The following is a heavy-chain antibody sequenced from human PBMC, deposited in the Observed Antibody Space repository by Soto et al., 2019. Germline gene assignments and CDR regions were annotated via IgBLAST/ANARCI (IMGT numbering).Heavy chain of an antibody. Sequence: QVQIVQSGAEVKKPGASVKVSCKTSGYTFTLYTIHWVRQAPGQRLEWMGWINTGNGNTKYSQRFQGRLTMSRDTSASTAYMELSSLTSEDTAVYYCAKLGGGYIFGPYLDFWGQGTLVTVS. CDR1: GYTFTLYT. V-gene: IGHV1-3*04. CDR2: INTGNGNT. D-gene: IGHD5-18*01. J-gene: IGHJ4*02. CDR3: AKLGGGYIFGPYLDF.